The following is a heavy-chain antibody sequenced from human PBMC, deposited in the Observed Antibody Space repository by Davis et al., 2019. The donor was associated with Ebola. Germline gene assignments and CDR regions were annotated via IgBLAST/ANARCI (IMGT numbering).Heavy chain of an antibody. CDR2: ISYDGSNK. Sequence: GESLKISCAASGFTFSSYDMHWVRQAPGKGLEWVAVISYDGSNKYYADSVKGRFTISRDNSKNTLYLQMNSLRAEDTAVYYCARDIGYSSSWYLGYWGQGTLVTVSS. CDR1: GFTFSSYD. J-gene: IGHJ4*02. V-gene: IGHV3-30-3*01. D-gene: IGHD6-13*01. CDR3: ARDIGYSSSWYLGY.